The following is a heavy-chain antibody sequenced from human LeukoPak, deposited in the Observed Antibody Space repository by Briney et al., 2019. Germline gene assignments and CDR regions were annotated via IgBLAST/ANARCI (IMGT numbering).Heavy chain of an antibody. D-gene: IGHD3-10*01. J-gene: IGHJ6*03. V-gene: IGHV4-39*07. Sequence: SETLSLTCTVSGGSIINSDYYWSWVRQPPGKGLEWIGSVYYSVTTYYNPSLKSRVTISLDTSKNQFSLKLSSVTAADTAMYYCARVSDYYYYYMDVWGKGTTVTVSS. CDR3: ARVSDYYYYYMDV. CDR2: VYYSVTT. CDR1: GGSIINSDYY.